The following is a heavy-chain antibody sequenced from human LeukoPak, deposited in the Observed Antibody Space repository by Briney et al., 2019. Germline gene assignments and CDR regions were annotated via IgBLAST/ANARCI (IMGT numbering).Heavy chain of an antibody. CDR3: ARAEGGVIFGVVIGAFDI. V-gene: IGHV4-31*03. Sequence: SQTLSLTCTLSGGSISRGGYYWSRVRQHRGRGLEWNWYIYYSGSTYYNPSLKSRLTIKVDTSKNQCSLKLSSVTAADTAVYYCARAEGGVIFGVVIGAFDIWGQGTMVTVSS. CDR2: IYYSGST. J-gene: IGHJ3*02. D-gene: IGHD3-3*01. CDR1: GGSISRGGYY.